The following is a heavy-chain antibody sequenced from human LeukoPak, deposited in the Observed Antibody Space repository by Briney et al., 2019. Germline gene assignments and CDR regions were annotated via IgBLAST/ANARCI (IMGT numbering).Heavy chain of an antibody. CDR2: IYPDDSDT. CDR1: GYSFTSYW. Sequence: GESPKISCKGSGYSFTSYWIGWVRQMPGKGLEWMGIIYPDDSDTRYSPSFQGQVTISADRSITTAYLQWSSLKASDTAIYYCARSWGMDVWGQGTTVIVSS. CDR3: ARSWGMDV. J-gene: IGHJ6*02. V-gene: IGHV5-51*01.